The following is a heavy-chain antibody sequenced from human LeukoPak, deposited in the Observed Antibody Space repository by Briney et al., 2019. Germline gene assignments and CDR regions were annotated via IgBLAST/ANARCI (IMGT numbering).Heavy chain of an antibody. CDR3: ASNPTPYDAFDI. Sequence: GASVRVSCKASGCTFTSYGISWVRQAPGQGLEWMGWISAYNGNTNYAQKLQGRVTMTTDTSTSTAYMELRSLRSDDTAVYYCASNPTPYDAFDIWGQGTMVTVSS. V-gene: IGHV1-18*01. J-gene: IGHJ3*02. CDR2: ISAYNGNT. CDR1: GCTFTSYG.